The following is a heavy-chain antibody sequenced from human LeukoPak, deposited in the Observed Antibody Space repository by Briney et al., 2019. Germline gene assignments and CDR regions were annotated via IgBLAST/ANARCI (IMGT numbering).Heavy chain of an antibody. V-gene: IGHV3-33*08. CDR3: ARAFLTLRYSGSKLLGDY. CDR2: IWYDGSNK. CDR1: GFTFTSHP. Sequence: GGSLRLSCAASGFTFTSHPMHWVRQAPGKGLEWVAVIWYDGSNKYYADSVKGRFTISRDNSKNTLYLQMNSLRAGDTAVYYCARAFLTLRYSGSKLLGDYWGQGTLVTVSS. D-gene: IGHD1-26*01. J-gene: IGHJ4*02.